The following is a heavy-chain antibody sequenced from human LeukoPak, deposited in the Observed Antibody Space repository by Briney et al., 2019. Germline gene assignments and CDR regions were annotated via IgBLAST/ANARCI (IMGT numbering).Heavy chain of an antibody. CDR3: ARDPARRAIYYYYYMDV. D-gene: IGHD6-6*01. J-gene: IGHJ6*03. Sequence: GGSLRLSCAASGFTFSRYSMNWVRQAPGKGLEWVSYISRSSSTIHYADSVKGRFTISRDNAKNSLYLQMNSLRAEDTAVYYCARDPARRAIYYYYYMDVWGKGTTVTVSS. V-gene: IGHV3-48*04. CDR2: ISRSSSTI. CDR1: GFTFSRYS.